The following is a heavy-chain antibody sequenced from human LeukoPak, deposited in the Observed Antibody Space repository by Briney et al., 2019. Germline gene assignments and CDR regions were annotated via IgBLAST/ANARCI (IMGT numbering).Heavy chain of an antibody. J-gene: IGHJ4*02. D-gene: IGHD6-19*01. CDR2: IYYSEST. CDR1: SGSISSYY. Sequence: SETLSLTSTGSSGSISSYYWSWIRQPPGKGLEWIGYIYYSESTNYNPSLNSRVTTSVDTSKNQYFLMLSPVTDADTALYYCAGAPAEVAEELHFDCWGQGTLVSVCS. V-gene: IGHV4-59*01. CDR3: AGAPAEVAEELHFDC.